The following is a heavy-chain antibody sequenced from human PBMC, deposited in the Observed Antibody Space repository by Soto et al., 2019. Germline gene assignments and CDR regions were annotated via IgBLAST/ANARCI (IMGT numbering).Heavy chain of an antibody. V-gene: IGHV1-58*01. CDR1: GFTFSSSA. J-gene: IGHJ4*02. CDR3: AAAEWELPLRY. CDR2: IVVGSGHT. D-gene: IGHD1-26*01. Sequence: ASVKVSFKASGFTFSSSAVQWVRQARGQRLEWIGWIVVGSGHTNYAQKFQERVTITRDMSTSTAYMELSSLRSEDTAVDYCAAAEWELPLRYWGQRTLVTVSS.